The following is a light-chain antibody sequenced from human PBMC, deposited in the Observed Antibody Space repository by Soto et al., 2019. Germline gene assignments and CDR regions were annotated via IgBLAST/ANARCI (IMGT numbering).Light chain of an antibody. CDR1: QSISRH. CDR2: GAS. V-gene: IGKV1-39*01. CDR3: QQGYSTPVT. J-gene: IGKJ5*01. Sequence: DIHTTQSPSSLCPSFGDIVTLTCRASQSISRHLNWYKQKPGRAPRLLIYGASNLQSGVPSRFSGSGSGTDFTLTISSLLPEDFATYYCQQGYSTPVTFGQGTRLE.